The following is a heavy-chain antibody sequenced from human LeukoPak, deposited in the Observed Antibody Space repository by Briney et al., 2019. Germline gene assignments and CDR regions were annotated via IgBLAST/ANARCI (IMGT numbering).Heavy chain of an antibody. J-gene: IGHJ4*02. CDR2: VIGSSGST. Sequence: GGSLRLSCAASGFTFSSDAMSWVRQAPGKGLEWVSTVIGSSGSTYYADSVEGRFAISRDNSKNTLYLQMNSLRAEDTAVYFCAKSKYYDILTGFDYWGQGTLVTVSS. V-gene: IGHV3-23*01. D-gene: IGHD3-9*01. CDR3: AKSKYYDILTGFDY. CDR1: GFTFSSDA.